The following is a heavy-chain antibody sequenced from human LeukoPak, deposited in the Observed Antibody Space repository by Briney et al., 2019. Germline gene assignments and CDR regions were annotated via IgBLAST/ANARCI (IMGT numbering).Heavy chain of an antibody. D-gene: IGHD3-10*01. J-gene: IGHJ4*02. V-gene: IGHV3-9*01. CDR2: ISWNSGNV. Sequence: GGSLRLSCAAPGFTFDDYAIHWVRHAPGKGLEWVSDISWNSGNVGYADSVKGRFTISRDNAKNSVYLQMNSLRTEDTAFYYCVKDRGYGSGSYGHFDYWGQGALVTVSS. CDR1: GFTFDDYA. CDR3: VKDRGYGSGSYGHFDY.